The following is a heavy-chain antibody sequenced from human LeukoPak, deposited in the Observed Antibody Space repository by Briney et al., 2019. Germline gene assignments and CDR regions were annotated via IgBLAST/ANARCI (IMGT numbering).Heavy chain of an antibody. CDR2: ITGDGSDI. J-gene: IGHJ5*02. Sequence: GGSLRLSCEASGFTLNKYWMHGVRQAPGKGLVWVSRITGDGSDIAYADSVKGRFTVSRDDAKNTLFLQMTSLRVEDTAIYYCARDAYTTTSNWLDPWGQGTLVTVSS. CDR3: ARDAYTTTSNWLDP. D-gene: IGHD4-17*01. CDR1: GFTLNKYW. V-gene: IGHV3-74*01.